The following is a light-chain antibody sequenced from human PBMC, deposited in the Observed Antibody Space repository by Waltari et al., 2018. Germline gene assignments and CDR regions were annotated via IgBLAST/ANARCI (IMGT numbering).Light chain of an antibody. V-gene: IGLV4-69*01. CDR3: QTWGSGTVI. J-gene: IGLJ2*01. CDR2: LNRDGSN. Sequence: RPERGPGYVIRLNRDGSNTKGDEIPDRFSGSSSGAERYLTISSLQSEDEAAYYCQTWGSGTVIFGGGTHLTVL.